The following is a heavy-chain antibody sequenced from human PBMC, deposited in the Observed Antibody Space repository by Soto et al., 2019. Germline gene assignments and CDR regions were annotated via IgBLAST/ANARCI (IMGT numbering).Heavy chain of an antibody. CDR2: IYYSGTT. CDR3: AREYYYDSSGYYSSGMDV. V-gene: IGHV4-59*04. D-gene: IGHD3-22*01. Sequence: PSETLSLTCTVSGGSISGHYWSWIRQPPGKGLEWIGYIYYSGTTFYNPSLKSRVTMSVDTSKNQFSLKLSSVTAADTAVYYCAREYYYDSSGYYSSGMDVWGQGTTVTVSS. CDR1: GGSISGHY. J-gene: IGHJ6*02.